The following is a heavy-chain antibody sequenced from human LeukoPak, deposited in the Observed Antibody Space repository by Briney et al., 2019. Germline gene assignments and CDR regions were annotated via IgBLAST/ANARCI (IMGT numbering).Heavy chain of an antibody. D-gene: IGHD3-10*01. J-gene: IGHJ4*02. CDR3: TRARGSGSSRYYFDY. Sequence: PGGSLRLSCAASGFTFSSYSMNWVRQAPGKGLEWVSSISSSSSYIYYADSVKGRFTISRDNAKNSLYLQMNSLRAEDTAVYYCTRARGSGSSRYYFDYWGQGTLVTVSS. CDR2: ISSSSSYI. V-gene: IGHV3-21*01. CDR1: GFTFSSYS.